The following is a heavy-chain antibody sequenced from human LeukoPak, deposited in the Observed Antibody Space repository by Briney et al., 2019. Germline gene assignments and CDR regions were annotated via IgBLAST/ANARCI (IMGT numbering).Heavy chain of an antibody. D-gene: IGHD6-13*01. CDR2: INHSGSN. Sequence: SETQSLTCAVYGGSFRGYYWSWIRQPPGKGREWIGEINHSGSNNYNPSLKSRVTISVDTSKNQFSLKLSSVTAADTAVYDCARLVPIAAAGDYWGQGTLVTVSS. CDR1: GGSFRGYY. J-gene: IGHJ4*02. V-gene: IGHV4-34*01. CDR3: ARLVPIAAAGDY.